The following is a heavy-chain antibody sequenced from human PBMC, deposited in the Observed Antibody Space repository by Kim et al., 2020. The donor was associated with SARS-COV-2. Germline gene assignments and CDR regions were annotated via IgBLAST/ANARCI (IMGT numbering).Heavy chain of an antibody. CDR3: TTGGFMVRGVIITSVMDV. J-gene: IGHJ6*02. D-gene: IGHD3-10*01. V-gene: IGHV3-15*01. Sequence: KGRFTISRDDSKNTLYLQMNSLKTEDTAVYYCTTGGFMVRGVIITSVMDVWGQGTTVTVSS.